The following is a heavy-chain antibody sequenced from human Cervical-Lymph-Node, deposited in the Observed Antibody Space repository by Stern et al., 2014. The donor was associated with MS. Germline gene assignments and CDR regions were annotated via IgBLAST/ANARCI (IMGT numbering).Heavy chain of an antibody. V-gene: IGHV3-30-3*01. CDR2: ISYDGSNK. Sequence: QVQLVESGGGVVQPGRSLRLSCAASGFTFSTYAMHWVRQAPGKGLEWVAVISYDGSNKYYADSVQGRFTISRDNSKNTLYVQMNSLRAEDTAVYYCARDRWYYDSSGLFDSWGQGTLVTVSS. CDR3: ARDRWYYDSSGLFDS. J-gene: IGHJ4*02. CDR1: GFTFSTYA. D-gene: IGHD3-22*01.